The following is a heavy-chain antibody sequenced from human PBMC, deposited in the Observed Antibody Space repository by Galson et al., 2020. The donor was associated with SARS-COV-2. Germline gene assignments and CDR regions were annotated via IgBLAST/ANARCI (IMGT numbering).Heavy chain of an antibody. CDR1: GYSFSTTNY. Sequence: SEILSFTFAASGYSFSTTNYWGWVRLAPGKGLEWIGSIYPNGRTYHNPSLESRVTIPADTSMNHFSLTLDSVTAADTALYYCARQGVNMLVFVTVPGWFFDLWGRGTLVTVSS. D-gene: IGHD3-16*01. CDR2: IYPNGRT. J-gene: IGHJ2*01. V-gene: IGHV4-38-2*01. CDR3: ARQGVNMLVFVTVPGWFFDL.